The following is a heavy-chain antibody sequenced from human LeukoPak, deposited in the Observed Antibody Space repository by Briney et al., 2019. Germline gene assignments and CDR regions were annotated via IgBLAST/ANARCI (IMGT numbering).Heavy chain of an antibody. J-gene: IGHJ4*02. CDR3: ARYGSATVARFDY. CDR1: GGSISSYY. Sequence: SETLSLTCTVSGGSISSYYWSWIRQPPGKGLEWIGYIYYSGSSNYNPSLKSRVTISVDTSKNEFSLNLTSVTAADTGVYYCARYGSATVARFDYWDQGILVTVSS. D-gene: IGHD4-11*01. CDR2: IYYSGSS. V-gene: IGHV4-59*08.